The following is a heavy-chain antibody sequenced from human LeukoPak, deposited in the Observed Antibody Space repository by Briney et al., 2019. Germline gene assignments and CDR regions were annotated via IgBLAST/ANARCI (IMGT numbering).Heavy chain of an antibody. Sequence: TSETLSLTCAVSGYSISSGYYWGWIRQPPGKGLEWIGSIYHSGNTYYNPSLKSRVTISVDTSKNQFSLKLSSVTAADTAVYYCARIGLAVAGNWFDPWGQGTLVTVSS. J-gene: IGHJ5*02. CDR2: IYHSGNT. CDR1: GYSISSGYY. V-gene: IGHV4-38-2*01. CDR3: ARIGLAVAGNWFDP. D-gene: IGHD6-19*01.